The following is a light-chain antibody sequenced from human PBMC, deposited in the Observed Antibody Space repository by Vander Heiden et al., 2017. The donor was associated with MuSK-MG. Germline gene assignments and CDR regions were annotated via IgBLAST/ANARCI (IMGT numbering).Light chain of an antibody. J-gene: IGKJ4*01. Sequence: EIVLTQSPGTLSLSPGERATLSCRASQSVSSSYLAWYQQKPGQAPRLLIYGASSRATGIPARFSGSGSGTDFTLTISRLEPEDFAVYSCQQYGTSPLTFGGGTKVEIK. CDR2: GAS. CDR1: QSVSSSY. CDR3: QQYGTSPLT. V-gene: IGKV3-20*01.